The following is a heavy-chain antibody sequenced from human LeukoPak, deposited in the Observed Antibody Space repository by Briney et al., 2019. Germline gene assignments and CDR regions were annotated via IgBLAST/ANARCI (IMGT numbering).Heavy chain of an antibody. V-gene: IGHV1-18*01. Sequence: GASVKVSFKASGYTFTSYGISWVRQAPGQGLEWMGWISAYNGNTNYAQKLQGRVTMTTDTSTSTAYMELRSLRSDDTAVYYCARGKVYYYYYYYMDVWGKGTTVTVSS. CDR1: GYTFTSYG. CDR3: ARGKVYYYYYYYMDV. J-gene: IGHJ6*03. CDR2: ISAYNGNT.